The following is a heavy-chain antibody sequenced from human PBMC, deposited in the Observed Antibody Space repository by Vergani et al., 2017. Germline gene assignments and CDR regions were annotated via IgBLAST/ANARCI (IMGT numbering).Heavy chain of an antibody. CDR1: GGSISSYY. V-gene: IGHV4-59*01. D-gene: IGHD2-15*01. J-gene: IGHJ6*03. CDR3: AREARIYYYYMDV. Sequence: QVQLQESGPGLVKPSETLSLTCTVSGGSISSYYWSWIRQPPGKGLEWIGYIYYSGSTNYNPSLKSRVTISVETSKNQFSLKLSSVTAADTAVYYCAREARIYYYYMDVWGKGTTVTVSS. CDR2: IYYSGST.